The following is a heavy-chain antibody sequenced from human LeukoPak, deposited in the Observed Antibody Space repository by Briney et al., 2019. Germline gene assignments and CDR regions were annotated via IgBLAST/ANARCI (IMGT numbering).Heavy chain of an antibody. Sequence: ASVKVSCKASGYTFTSYDINWVRQATGQGLEWMGWMNPNSGNTGYAQKLQGRVTTTTDTSTSTAYMELRSLRSDDTAVYYCARLLRYFDWLSPPGDYWGQGTLVTVSS. CDR1: GYTFTSYD. D-gene: IGHD3-9*01. V-gene: IGHV1-8*01. CDR2: MNPNSGNT. J-gene: IGHJ4*02. CDR3: ARLLRYFDWLSPPGDY.